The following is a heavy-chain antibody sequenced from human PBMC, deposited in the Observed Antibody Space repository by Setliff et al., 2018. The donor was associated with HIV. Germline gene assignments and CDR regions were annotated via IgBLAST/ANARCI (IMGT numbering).Heavy chain of an antibody. CDR2: MNPNSGNT. V-gene: IGHV1-8*03. CDR3: ARGYLISGTQKSYYMDV. J-gene: IGHJ6*03. Sequence: ASVKVSCKASGYIFTSYDINWVRQATGQGLEWMGWMNPNSGNTGYAQKLQGRVTVTRNTSINTAYMELSSLRSEDTAVYYCARGYLISGTQKSYYMDVWGKGTTVTVSS. D-gene: IGHD1-26*01. CDR1: GYIFTSYD.